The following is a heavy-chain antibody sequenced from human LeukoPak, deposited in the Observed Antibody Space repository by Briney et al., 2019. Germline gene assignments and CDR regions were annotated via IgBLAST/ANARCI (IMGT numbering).Heavy chain of an antibody. CDR1: GYTFTGYY. D-gene: IGHD2-15*01. CDR2: INPNSGGT. CDR3: ATDRGCSGGSCYGVGFDY. Sequence: GASVKVSCKASGYTFTGYYMHWVRQAPGQGLEWMGWINPNSGGTNYAQKFQGRVTMTRDTSISTAYMELSRLRSDDTAVYYCATDRGCSGGSCYGVGFDYWGQGTLVTVSS. V-gene: IGHV1-2*02. J-gene: IGHJ4*02.